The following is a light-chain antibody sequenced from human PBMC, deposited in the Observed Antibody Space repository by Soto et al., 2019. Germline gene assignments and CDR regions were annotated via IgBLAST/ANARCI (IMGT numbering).Light chain of an antibody. CDR2: EVS. J-gene: IGLJ2*01. V-gene: IGLV2-8*01. CDR3: TSYAGSNNLV. Sequence: QSALTQPPSASGSPGQSVTISCTGTSSDVGGYKYVSWYQQHPGKAPKLIIYEVSKRPSGVPDRFSGSKSGNTASLTVSGLAAEEEDDYFCTSYAGSNNLVFGAGTKVTVL. CDR1: SSDVGGYKY.